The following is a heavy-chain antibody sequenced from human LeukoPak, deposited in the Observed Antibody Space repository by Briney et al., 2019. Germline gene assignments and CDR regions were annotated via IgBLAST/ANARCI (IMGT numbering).Heavy chain of an antibody. D-gene: IGHD2-15*01. CDR3: ARLGHCSGGGSCHHDY. CDR2: IHYSGVT. Sequence: MSSETLSLTCTVSGGSISSSSFFWGWIRQPPGQGLEWIAAIHYSGVTHYNPSLKSRVTISADTSRNQFSLKLNSVTATDTAVYSCARLGHCSGGGSCHHDYWGQGTLVTVSS. J-gene: IGHJ4*02. CDR1: GGSISSSSFF. V-gene: IGHV4-39*01.